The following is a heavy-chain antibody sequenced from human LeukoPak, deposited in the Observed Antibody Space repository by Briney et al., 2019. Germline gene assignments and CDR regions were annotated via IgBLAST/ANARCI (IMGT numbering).Heavy chain of an antibody. J-gene: IGHJ4*02. CDR2: IKQDGSDK. Sequence: HPGGSLSLSCAASGFTLSIYWMSWVRQAPGRGLEWVANIKQDGSDKYHVDCVEGRFTISRDNAKNSMYLQIHRLRAEDTAVYYCERLAYYGSGSYIFDYWGQGTLVTVS. D-gene: IGHD3-10*01. CDR3: ERLAYYGSGSYIFDY. V-gene: IGHV3-7*01. CDR1: GFTLSIYW.